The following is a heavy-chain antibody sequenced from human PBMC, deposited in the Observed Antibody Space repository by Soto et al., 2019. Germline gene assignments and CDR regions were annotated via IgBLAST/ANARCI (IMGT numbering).Heavy chain of an antibody. CDR1: GFTFSNAW. V-gene: IGHV3-15*01. CDR2: IKSKTDGETT. Sequence: GGSLRLSCAASGFTFSNAWMSWVRQAPGKGLEWVGRIKSKTDGETTDYAAPVKGRFTISRDDSKNTLYLQMNSLKTEDTAVYYCTAALTMGYYYSYMDVWGKGTTVTVSS. J-gene: IGHJ6*03. D-gene: IGHD3-3*01. CDR3: TAALTMGYYYSYMDV.